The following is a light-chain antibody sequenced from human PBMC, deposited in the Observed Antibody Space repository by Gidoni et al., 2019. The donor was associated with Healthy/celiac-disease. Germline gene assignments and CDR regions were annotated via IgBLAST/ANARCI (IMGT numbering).Light chain of an antibody. CDR2: KAS. V-gene: IGKV1-5*03. CDR1: QSISSW. CDR3: QQYNSYSPET. J-gene: IGKJ1*01. Sequence: DIHMTQSPSTLSASVGDRVTITCRASQSISSWLAWYQQKPGKAPRLLIYKASSLESGVPSRFSGSGSGTEFTLTISSLQSDDFATYYCQQYNSYSPETFGQGTKVEIK.